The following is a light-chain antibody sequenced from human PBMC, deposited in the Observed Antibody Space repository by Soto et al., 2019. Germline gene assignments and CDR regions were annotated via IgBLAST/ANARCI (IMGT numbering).Light chain of an antibody. CDR2: RAS. J-gene: IGKJ1*01. CDR1: QSVSSH. CDR3: QQYENLWT. Sequence: EFVLPPSPGTLSCPPAERASLSCRASQSVSSHVAWYQQRPGQPPRLLIYRASSRATGIPARFSGSGSGTEFTLTISSLQPEDFAVYYCQQYENLWTFGQGTKV. V-gene: IGKV3-15*01.